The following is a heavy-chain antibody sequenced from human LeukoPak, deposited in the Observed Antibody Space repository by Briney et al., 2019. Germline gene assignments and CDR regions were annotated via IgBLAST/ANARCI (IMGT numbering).Heavy chain of an antibody. V-gene: IGHV4-39*07. CDR3: ARVVSANFDY. J-gene: IGHJ4*02. Sequence: SETLSLTCTVSGGSISSSSYYWGWIRQPPGKGLEWIGSIYYSGSTYYNPSLKSRVTMSVDTSKNQFSLKLSSVTAADTAVYYCARVVSANFDYWGQGTLVTVSS. D-gene: IGHD2-2*01. CDR1: GGSISSSSYY. CDR2: IYYSGST.